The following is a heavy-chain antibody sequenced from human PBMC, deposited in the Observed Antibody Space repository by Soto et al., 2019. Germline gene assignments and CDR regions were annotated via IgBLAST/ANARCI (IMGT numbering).Heavy chain of an antibody. CDR2: INHSGST. Sequence: SETLSLTCAVYGGSFSGYYWSWIRQPPGKGLEWIGEINHSGSTNYNPSLKSRVTISVDTSKNQFSLKLSSVTAADTAVYYCARGQGWLQFRYYYYGMDVWGQGTTVTVSS. V-gene: IGHV4-34*01. CDR1: GGSFSGYY. J-gene: IGHJ6*02. D-gene: IGHD5-12*01. CDR3: ARGQGWLQFRYYYYGMDV.